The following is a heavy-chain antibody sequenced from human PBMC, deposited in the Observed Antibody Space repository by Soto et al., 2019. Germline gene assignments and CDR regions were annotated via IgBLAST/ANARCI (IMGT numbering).Heavy chain of an antibody. CDR1: GGSISSYY. J-gene: IGHJ2*01. Sequence: QVQLQESGPGLVKPSETLSLTCTVSGGSISSYYWSWIRQPPGKGLEWIGYIYYSGSTNYNPSLKSRVTISVDTSKNQFSLKLSSVTAADTAVYYCARRMWDIVGLWWYFDLWGRGTLVTVSS. D-gene: IGHD2-15*01. V-gene: IGHV4-59*08. CDR2: IYYSGST. CDR3: ARRMWDIVGLWWYFDL.